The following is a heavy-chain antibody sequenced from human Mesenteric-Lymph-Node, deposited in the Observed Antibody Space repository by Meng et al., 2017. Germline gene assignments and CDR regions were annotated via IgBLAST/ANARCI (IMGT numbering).Heavy chain of an antibody. CDR3: GRDQGRELINH. Sequence: QVQLEEAGPGLGKPSGTLSLTCTVSGDSISSDIGWSWVRQPPGKGLEWIGEVYHRGDTNYNPSLKSRVDISVDKSKNQFYLSLFSVTAADTAVYYCGRDQGRELINHWGQGTLVTVSS. CDR1: GDSISSDIG. V-gene: IGHV4-4*02. D-gene: IGHD1-7*01. CDR2: VYHRGDT. J-gene: IGHJ4*02.